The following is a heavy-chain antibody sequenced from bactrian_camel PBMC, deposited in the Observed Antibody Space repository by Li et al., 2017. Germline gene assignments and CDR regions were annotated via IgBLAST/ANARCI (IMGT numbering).Heavy chain of an antibody. Sequence: HVQLVESGGGSVQFGGSLNLSCVALSGYSYSTYCMAWFRQDPGKDRRGVAFITGDGKRGYADDMKGRFTISKGNVKKTLYLQMNSLTPEDTAIYYCAADERSGDSWSVWWMYNYWSQGTQVTVS. J-gene: IGHJ4*01. CDR2: ITGDGKR. CDR3: AADERSGDSWSVWWMYNY. D-gene: IGHD2*01. CDR1: GYSYSTYC. V-gene: IGHV3S26*01.